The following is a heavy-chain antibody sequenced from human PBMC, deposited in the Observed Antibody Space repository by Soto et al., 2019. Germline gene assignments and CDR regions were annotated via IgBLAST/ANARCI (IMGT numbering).Heavy chain of an antibody. CDR3: ARHLVTVVTPFTGWFDP. V-gene: IGHV4-39*01. CDR2: IYYSGST. J-gene: IGHJ5*02. Sequence: SETLSLTCTVSGGSISSSSYYWGWIRQPPGKGLEWIGSIYYSGSTYYNPSLKSRVTISVDTSKNQFSLKLSSVTAADTAVYYCARHLVTVVTPFTGWFDPWGQGTLVTVSS. CDR1: GGSISSSSYY. D-gene: IGHD2-21*02.